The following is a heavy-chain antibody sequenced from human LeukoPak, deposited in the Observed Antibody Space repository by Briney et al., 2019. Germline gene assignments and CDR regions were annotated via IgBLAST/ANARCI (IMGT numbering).Heavy chain of an antibody. CDR1: GFTFSSYA. D-gene: IGHD6-13*01. CDR2: IYYSGST. V-gene: IGHV4-59*05. CDR3: ARGGSSWYDYFGY. Sequence: PGGSLRLSCAASGFTFSSYAMSWVRQAPGKGLEWIGSIYYSGSTHYNPSLKSRVTISVDTSKNQFSLKLSYVTAEDTAVYYCARGGSSWYDYFGYWGQGTLVTVSS. J-gene: IGHJ4*02.